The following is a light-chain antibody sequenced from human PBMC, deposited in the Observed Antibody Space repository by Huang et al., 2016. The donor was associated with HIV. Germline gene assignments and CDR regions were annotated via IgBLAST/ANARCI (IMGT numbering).Light chain of an antibody. CDR2: KVS. J-gene: IGKJ2*01. CDR1: QSLVHSDGNTY. Sequence: DVVMTQSPVSLPVTLGQLASISCRSSQSLVHSDGNTYVNWFHQRPGQSPRRLIYKVSTRDSGVPDRFSGSGSGTDFTLKISRVEAEDVGVYYCMQGTFWYTFGQGTKVEIK. V-gene: IGKV2-30*02. CDR3: MQGTFWYT.